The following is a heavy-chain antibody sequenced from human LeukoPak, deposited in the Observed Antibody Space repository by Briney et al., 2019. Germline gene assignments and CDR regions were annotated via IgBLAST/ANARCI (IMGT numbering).Heavy chain of an antibody. CDR2: IYYSGST. CDR1: GGSISSYY. V-gene: IGHV4-59*01. CDR3: ARDRNHLWFGELSLHDASDI. J-gene: IGHJ3*02. Sequence: PSETLSLTCTVSGGSISSYYWSWIRQPPGKGLEWIGYIYYSGSTNYNPSLKSRVTISVDTSKNQFSLKLSSVTAADTAVYYCARDRNHLWFGELSLHDASDIWGQGTMVTVSS. D-gene: IGHD3-10*01.